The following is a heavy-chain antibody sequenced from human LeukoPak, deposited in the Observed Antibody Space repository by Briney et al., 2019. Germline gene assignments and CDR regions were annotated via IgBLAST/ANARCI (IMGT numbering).Heavy chain of an antibody. Sequence: ASVKVSCKASGYTFTSYGISWVRQAPGQGLEWMGWINAYNGNTNYAQKLQGRVTMTTDTSTSTAYTELRRLRSDDTAVYYCARVNYYDTSAYYKGWFDPWGQGTLVTVSS. J-gene: IGHJ5*02. D-gene: IGHD3-22*01. CDR3: ARVNYYDTSAYYKGWFDP. CDR1: GYTFTSYG. CDR2: INAYNGNT. V-gene: IGHV1-18*01.